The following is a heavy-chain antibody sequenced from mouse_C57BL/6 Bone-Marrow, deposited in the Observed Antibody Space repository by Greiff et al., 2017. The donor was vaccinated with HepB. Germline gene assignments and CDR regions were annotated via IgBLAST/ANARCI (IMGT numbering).Heavy chain of an antibody. J-gene: IGHJ4*01. V-gene: IGHV1-54*01. CDR1: GYAFTNYL. Sequence: VQLQQSGAELVRPGTSVKVSCKASGYAFTNYLIEWVKQRPGQGLEWIGVINPGSGGTNYNEKFKGKATLTADKSSSTAYMQLSSLTSEDSAVYFCARREGDYYGSRAMDDWGQGTSVTVSS. D-gene: IGHD1-1*01. CDR2: INPGSGGT. CDR3: ARREGDYYGSRAMDD.